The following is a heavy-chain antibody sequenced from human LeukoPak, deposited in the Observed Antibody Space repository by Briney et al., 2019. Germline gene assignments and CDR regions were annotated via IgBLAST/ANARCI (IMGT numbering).Heavy chain of an antibody. Sequence: PSETLSLTCGVSGSSISGFYWSWLRQPPGKGLQWIGYIDQSGKPNYNPSLKSRGTITADTSKRHFSLELSAVTAADTALYCCVRTGQYAEIEWHWGRGTLVTVSS. CDR2: IDQSGKP. CDR1: GSSISGFY. J-gene: IGHJ4*02. D-gene: IGHD3-3*01. V-gene: IGHV4-59*12. CDR3: VRTGQYAEIEWH.